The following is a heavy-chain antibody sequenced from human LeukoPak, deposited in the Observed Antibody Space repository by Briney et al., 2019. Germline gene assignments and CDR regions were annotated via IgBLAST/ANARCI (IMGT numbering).Heavy chain of an antibody. CDR3: ARDSVGGGNTDY. J-gene: IGHJ4*02. V-gene: IGHV3-74*01. Sequence: GGSLRLSCAASGLTFSSHWMHWVRQAPGKGLVWVSRITNDGSSTTYADSVKGRFTISRDNAKNSLYLQMNSLRAEDTAVYYCARDSVGGGNTDYWGQGTLVTVSS. CDR1: GLTFSSHW. CDR2: ITNDGSST. D-gene: IGHD2-15*01.